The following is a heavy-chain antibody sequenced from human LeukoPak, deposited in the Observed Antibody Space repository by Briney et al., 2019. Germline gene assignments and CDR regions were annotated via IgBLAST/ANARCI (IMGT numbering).Heavy chain of an antibody. CDR1: GFTFSSYA. D-gene: IGHD5-18*01. V-gene: IGHV3-23*01. CDR2: ISGSGGST. CDR3: AASTGGNSYVLFDY. J-gene: IGHJ4*02. Sequence: GGSLRLSCAASGFTFSSYAMSWVRQAPGKGLEWVSAISGSGGSTYYADSVKGRFTISRDNSKNTLYLQMNSLRAEDTAVYYCAASTGGNSYVLFDYWGQGTLVTVSS.